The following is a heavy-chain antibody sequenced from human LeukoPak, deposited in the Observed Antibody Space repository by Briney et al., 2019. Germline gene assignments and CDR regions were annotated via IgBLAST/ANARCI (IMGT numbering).Heavy chain of an antibody. Sequence: SGRSLRLSCAASGFTFSSYGMHWVRQAPGKGLEWVAVIWYDGSNKYYADSVKGRFTISKDNSKNTLYLQMNSLRAEDTAVYYCARVYGSGSYYYMDVWGKGTTVTVSS. CDR1: GFTFSSYG. D-gene: IGHD3-10*01. J-gene: IGHJ6*03. CDR3: ARVYGSGSYYYMDV. V-gene: IGHV3-33*01. CDR2: IWYDGSNK.